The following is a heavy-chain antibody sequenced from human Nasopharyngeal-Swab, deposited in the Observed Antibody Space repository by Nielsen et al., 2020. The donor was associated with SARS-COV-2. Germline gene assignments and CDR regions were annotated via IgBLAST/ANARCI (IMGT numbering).Heavy chain of an antibody. V-gene: IGHV3-72*01. D-gene: IGHD6-13*01. J-gene: IGHJ6*02. CDR3: ARDLSSIWTSGLGV. Sequence: GESLKISCAASGFTFSAHYMDWVRQAPGKGLEWVGRSRNKANSYITEYAASAKGRFTISRDDSKNSLYLQMSSLRTEDTALYYCARDLSSIWTSGLGVWGQGTTVIVSS. CDR2: SRNKANSYIT. CDR1: GFTFSAHY.